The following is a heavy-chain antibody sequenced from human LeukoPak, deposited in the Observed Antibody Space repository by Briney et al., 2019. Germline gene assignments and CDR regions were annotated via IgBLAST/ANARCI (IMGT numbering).Heavy chain of an antibody. Sequence: GGSLRLSCAASGFTFSSYSMNWVRQAPGKGLEWVSSISSSSSYIYYADSVKGRFTISRDNAKNSLYLQMNSLRAEDTAVYYCARDLRADYYDSSGYFAFDIWRQGTMVTVSS. CDR3: ARDLRADYYDSSGYFAFDI. CDR2: ISSSSSYI. V-gene: IGHV3-21*01. D-gene: IGHD3-22*01. CDR1: GFTFSSYS. J-gene: IGHJ3*02.